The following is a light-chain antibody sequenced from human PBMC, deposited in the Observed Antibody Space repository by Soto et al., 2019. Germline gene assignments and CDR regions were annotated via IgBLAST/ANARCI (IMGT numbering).Light chain of an antibody. CDR1: QSVYNNY. Sequence: EIVLNQSPGTLSLSPGARATLSCRASQSVYNNYLAWYQHKPGQAPRLLIYAASSRATGIPDRFSGSGSGTDFTLTISSLQPEDFATYYCQQSYSTPWTFGQGTKVDIK. J-gene: IGKJ1*01. V-gene: IGKV3-20*01. CDR2: AAS. CDR3: QQSYSTPWT.